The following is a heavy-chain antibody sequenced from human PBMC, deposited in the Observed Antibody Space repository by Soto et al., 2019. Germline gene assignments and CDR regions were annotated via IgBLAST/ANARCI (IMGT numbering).Heavy chain of an antibody. J-gene: IGHJ4*02. D-gene: IGHD6-13*01. Sequence: PSENPSLTCTVSGGSISDFYWSWIRQPPGKGLEWIGYIYYSGSTNYNPSLKSRVIISVDTSKNQFSLNLRSMSPADTAVYYCSIVGGLAASTFVFWCPGLLVT. CDR1: GGSISDFY. CDR3: SIVGGLAASTFVF. CDR2: IYYSGST. V-gene: IGHV4-59*01.